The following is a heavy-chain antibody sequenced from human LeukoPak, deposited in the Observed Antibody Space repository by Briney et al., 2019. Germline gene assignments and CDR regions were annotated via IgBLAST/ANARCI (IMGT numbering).Heavy chain of an antibody. Sequence: GGSLRLSCAASGFTFKSYWMHWVRQAPGKGLEWVSRINSDGRSTNYADSVKGRLTISRDNAKNSLYLQMNSLRAEDTAVYYCASLYCGGDCYPDYWGQGTLVTVSS. D-gene: IGHD2-21*02. V-gene: IGHV3-74*01. CDR3: ASLYCGGDCYPDY. CDR1: GFTFKSYW. J-gene: IGHJ4*02. CDR2: INSDGRST.